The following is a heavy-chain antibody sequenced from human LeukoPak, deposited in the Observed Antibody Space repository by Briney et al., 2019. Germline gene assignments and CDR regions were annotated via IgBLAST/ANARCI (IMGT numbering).Heavy chain of an antibody. CDR1: GDSISRGSYS. CDR3: ASGGDDSPDH. V-gene: IGHV4-30-2*01. D-gene: IGHD3-16*01. Sequence: SQTLSLTCVVSGDSISRGSYSWTCIRQPPGKGLEWLGYIHHSGSTHYNPSLKSRVTISVDRSKNQFSLKLSSVTAADTAVYYCASGGDDSPDHWGQGTLVTVSS. CDR2: IHHSGST. J-gene: IGHJ5*02.